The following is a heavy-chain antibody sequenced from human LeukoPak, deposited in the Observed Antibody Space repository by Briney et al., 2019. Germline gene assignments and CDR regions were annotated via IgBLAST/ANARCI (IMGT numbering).Heavy chain of an antibody. CDR3: ACYGDYDDY. CDR1: GGSISSGSYY. J-gene: IGHJ4*02. V-gene: IGHV4-61*02. CDR2: IYTSGST. Sequence: PSETLSLTCTVSGGSISSGSYYWSWIRQPARKGLEWIGRIYTSGSTNYNPSLKSRVTISVDTSKNQFSLKLSSVTAADTAVYYCACYGDYDDYWGQGTLVTVSS. D-gene: IGHD4-17*01.